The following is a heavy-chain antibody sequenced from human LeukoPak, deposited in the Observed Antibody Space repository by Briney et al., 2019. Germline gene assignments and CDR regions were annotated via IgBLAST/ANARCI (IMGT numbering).Heavy chain of an antibody. V-gene: IGHV3-30*18. CDR2: ISYDGRNK. Sequence: GGSLRLSCAASGFTFNNYGMHWVRQAPGKGLEGVAVISYDGRNKHYPDSVKGRFTISRDISTDTLWLQMDSLRTEDTAVYYCAKGPLRGTAAAIDYWGQGTLVTVSS. CDR3: AKGPLRGTAAAIDY. CDR1: GFTFNNYG. J-gene: IGHJ4*02. D-gene: IGHD2-2*01.